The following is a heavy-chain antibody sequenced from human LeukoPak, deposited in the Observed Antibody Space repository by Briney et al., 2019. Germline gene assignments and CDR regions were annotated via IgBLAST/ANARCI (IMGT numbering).Heavy chain of an antibody. CDR3: AKGDGYSHAFDI. Sequence: GGSLRLSCAASGFTFSSYAMSWVRQAPGKGLEWASAISGSGGSTYYTDSVRGRFTISRDNSENTLYLQMNSLRAEDTAVYYCAKGDGYSHAFDIWGQGTMVTVSS. CDR1: GFTFSSYA. D-gene: IGHD5-24*01. CDR2: ISGSGGST. V-gene: IGHV3-23*01. J-gene: IGHJ3*02.